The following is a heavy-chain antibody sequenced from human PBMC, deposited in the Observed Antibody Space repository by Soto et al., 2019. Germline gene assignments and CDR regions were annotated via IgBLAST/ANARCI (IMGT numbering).Heavy chain of an antibody. CDR3: AGDPDSHYNDSHASSYP. CDR2: IIPLLDIA. Sequence: SVKVSCKASGGTFSNDIITWVRQAPGQGLEWMGRIIPLLDIANYAQKFQGRVTISADKFTGTAYMELTGLRSDDTAVYYCAGDPDSHYNDSHASSYPWGQGTLVTVSS. CDR1: GGTFSNDI. D-gene: IGHD4-4*01. V-gene: IGHV1-69*04. J-gene: IGHJ5*02.